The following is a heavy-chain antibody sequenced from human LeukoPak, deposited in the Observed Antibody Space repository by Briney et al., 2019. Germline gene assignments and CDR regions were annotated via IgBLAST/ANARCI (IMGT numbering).Heavy chain of an antibody. CDR1: GGSISSGGYS. Sequence: SETLSLTCAVSGGSISSGGYSWSWIRQPPGKGLEWIGYIYYSGSTNYNPSLKSRVTISVDTSKNQFSLKLSSVTAADTAVYYCARVYYDSSGYYFGAFDIWGQGTMVTVSS. D-gene: IGHD3-22*01. J-gene: IGHJ3*02. CDR2: IYYSGST. V-gene: IGHV4-61*08. CDR3: ARVYYDSSGYYFGAFDI.